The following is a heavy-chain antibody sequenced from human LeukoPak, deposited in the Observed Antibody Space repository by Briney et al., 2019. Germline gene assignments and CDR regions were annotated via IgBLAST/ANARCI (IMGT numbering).Heavy chain of an antibody. Sequence: GASVKVSCKASGYTFTSYGISWVRQAPGQGLEWMGWISAYNGNTNYAQKLQGRVTMTTDTSTSTAYMELRSLRSDDTAVYYCARLRLVVVPAFMDVWGKGTTVTVSS. J-gene: IGHJ6*03. CDR2: ISAYNGNT. V-gene: IGHV1-18*01. CDR3: ARLRLVVVPAFMDV. CDR1: GYTFTSYG. D-gene: IGHD2-2*01.